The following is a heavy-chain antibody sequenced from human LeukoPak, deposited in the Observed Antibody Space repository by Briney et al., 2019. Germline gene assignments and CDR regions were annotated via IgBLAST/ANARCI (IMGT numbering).Heavy chain of an antibody. CDR1: GFTFSSYE. CDR3: ARGGSCDSSGYYFY. V-gene: IGHV3-48*03. CDR2: ISSSGSTI. Sequence: GGSLRLSCAASGFTFSSYEMNWVRQAPGKGLEWVSYISSSGSTIYYADSVKGRFTISRDNAKNSLYLQMNSLRAEDTALYYCARGGSCDSSGYYFYWGQGTLVTVSS. D-gene: IGHD3-22*01. J-gene: IGHJ4*02.